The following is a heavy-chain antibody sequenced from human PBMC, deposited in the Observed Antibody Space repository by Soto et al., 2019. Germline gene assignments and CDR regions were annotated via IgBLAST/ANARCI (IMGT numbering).Heavy chain of an antibody. CDR1: GYTFTGHY. V-gene: IGHV1-2*02. Sequence: GASVKVSCKTSGYTFTGHYIHWVRQAPQQGPEWMGEIGPESGATRYAEKFRGRVTMTMGTSITTVYMELRNLSPDDTAVYYCGRGRSGQIVIFYWGQGTPVTVSS. CDR3: GRGRSGQIVIFY. CDR2: IGPESGAT. J-gene: IGHJ4*02. D-gene: IGHD3-3*02.